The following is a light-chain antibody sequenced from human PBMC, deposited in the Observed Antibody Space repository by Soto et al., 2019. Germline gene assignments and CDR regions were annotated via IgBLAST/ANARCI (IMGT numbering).Light chain of an antibody. CDR1: QSVSSY. CDR3: QQRRNWPPLT. CDR2: DAS. V-gene: IGKV3-11*01. Sequence: EIVLTQSPSTLSLSPGERATLSCRASQSVSSYLAWYQQKPGKAPRLLIYDASNRATGIPARFSGSGSGTDITLTISSLEPEDFAVYYCQQRRNWPPLTFGQGTRLEIK. J-gene: IGKJ5*01.